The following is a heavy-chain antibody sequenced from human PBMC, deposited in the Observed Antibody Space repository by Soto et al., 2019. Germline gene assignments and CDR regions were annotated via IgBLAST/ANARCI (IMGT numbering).Heavy chain of an antibody. Sequence: PSETLSLTCTVSGGSISSYYWSWIRQPPGKGLEWIGYIYYSGSTNYNPSLKSRVTISVDTSKNQFSLKLSSVTAADTAVYYCARGIGAAAGTGSDWFDPWGQGTLVTV. CDR1: GGSISSYY. D-gene: IGHD6-13*01. J-gene: IGHJ5*02. CDR2: IYYSGST. V-gene: IGHV4-59*01. CDR3: ARGIGAAAGTGSDWFDP.